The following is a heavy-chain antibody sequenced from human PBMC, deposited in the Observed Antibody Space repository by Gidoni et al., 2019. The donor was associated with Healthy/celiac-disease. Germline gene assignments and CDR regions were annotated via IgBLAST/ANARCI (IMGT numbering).Heavy chain of an antibody. Sequence: QVQLQESGPGLVKPSQTLSLTCTVSGGSISSGSYYWSWIRQPAGKGLEWIGRIYTSGSTNYNPSLKSRVTMSVDTSKNQFSLKLSSVTAADTAVYYCARADDYGDYSDAFDIWGQGTMVTVSS. CDR1: GGSISSGSYY. CDR2: IYTSGST. J-gene: IGHJ3*02. CDR3: ARADDYGDYSDAFDI. V-gene: IGHV4-61*02. D-gene: IGHD4-17*01.